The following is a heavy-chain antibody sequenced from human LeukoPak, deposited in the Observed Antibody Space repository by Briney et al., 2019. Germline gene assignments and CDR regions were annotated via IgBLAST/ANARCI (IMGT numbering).Heavy chain of an antibody. Sequence: GGSLRLSCAASGFTLSTYSMNWVRQAPGKGLEWVSYISSSSSTIYYADSVKGRFTISRDNAKNSLYLQMNSLRAEDTAVYYCARDGCSSTSCGRRYYYYYYMDVWGKGTTVTVSS. V-gene: IGHV3-48*01. CDR3: ARDGCSSTSCGRRYYYYYYMDV. CDR2: ISSSSSTI. D-gene: IGHD2-2*01. CDR1: GFTLSTYS. J-gene: IGHJ6*03.